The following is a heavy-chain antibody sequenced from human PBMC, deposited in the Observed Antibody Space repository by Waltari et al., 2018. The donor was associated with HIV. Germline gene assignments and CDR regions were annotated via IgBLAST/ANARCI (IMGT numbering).Heavy chain of an antibody. CDR2: IYRGGDT. J-gene: IGHJ6*02. Sequence: EVQLVETGGDVIRPGGSLRSSCATSGLAVPNNYINCVRQAPGKGLEWVSVIYRGGDTKYADSVKGRFLISRDNSKNTVFLQLNRLRVEDTAVYYCSGPDGDQGTSVTYYGMGVWGQGTTVIVSS. CDR1: GLAVPNNY. D-gene: IGHD4-17*01. CDR3: SGPDGDQGTSVTYYGMGV. V-gene: IGHV3-53*02.